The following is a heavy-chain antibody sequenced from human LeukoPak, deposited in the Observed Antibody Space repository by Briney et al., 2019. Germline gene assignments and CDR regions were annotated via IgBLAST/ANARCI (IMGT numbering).Heavy chain of an antibody. CDR1: GGSFSGYY. CDR3: ARAGPQDWVKYDY. V-gene: IGHV4-34*01. D-gene: IGHD3/OR15-3a*01. CDR2: INHSGST. Sequence: PSETLSLTCAVYGGSFSGYYWSWIRQPPGKGLEWIGEINHSGSTNYNPSLKSRVTISVDTSKNQFSLKLSSVTAADTAVYYCARAGPQDWVKYDYWGQGTLVTVSS. J-gene: IGHJ4*02.